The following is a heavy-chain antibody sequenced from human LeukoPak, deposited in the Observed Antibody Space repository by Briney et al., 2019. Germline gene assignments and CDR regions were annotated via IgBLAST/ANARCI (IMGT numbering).Heavy chain of an antibody. V-gene: IGHV1-8*01. D-gene: IGHD3-10*01. CDR2: MNPNSGNT. J-gene: IGHJ5*02. CDR3: ARGRPKVRGVIISFWFDP. Sequence: ASVKVSCKASGYTFTSYDINWVRQATGQGLEWMGWMNPNSGNTGYAQKLQGRVTMTRNTSISTAYMELSSLRSEDTAVYYCARGRPKVRGVIISFWFDPWGQGTLVTVSS. CDR1: GYTFTSYD.